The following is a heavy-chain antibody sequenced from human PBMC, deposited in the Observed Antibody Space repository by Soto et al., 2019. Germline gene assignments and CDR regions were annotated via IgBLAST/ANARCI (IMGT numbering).Heavy chain of an antibody. CDR2: INHSGST. CDR3: ARGLGGYVIEGAFDI. V-gene: IGHV4-34*01. J-gene: IGHJ3*02. D-gene: IGHD5-12*01. Sequence: SETLSLTCAVYGGSFSGYYWSWIRQPPGKGLEWIGEINHSGSTNYNPSLKSRVTISVDTSKNQFSLKLSSVTAADTAVYYCARGLGGYVIEGAFDIWAQGKMVPVSS. CDR1: GGSFSGYY.